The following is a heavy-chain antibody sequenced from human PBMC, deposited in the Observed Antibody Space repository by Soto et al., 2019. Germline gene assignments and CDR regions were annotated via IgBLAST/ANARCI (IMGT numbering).Heavy chain of an antibody. V-gene: IGHV4-59*01. D-gene: IGHD6-13*01. CDR2: IYYSGST. CDR3: ARDRGSSSWYLGWFDP. CDR1: GGSISSYY. Sequence: QVQLQESGPGLVKPSETLSLTCTVSGGSISSYYWSWIRQPPGKGLEWIGYIYYSGSTNYNPSLQSRVTISVDTSKTQFSLKLSSVTAADTAVYYCARDRGSSSWYLGWFDPWGQGTLVTVSS. J-gene: IGHJ5*02.